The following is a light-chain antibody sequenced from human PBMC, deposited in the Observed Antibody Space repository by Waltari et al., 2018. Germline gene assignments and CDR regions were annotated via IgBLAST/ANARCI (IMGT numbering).Light chain of an antibody. CDR2: RAS. J-gene: IGKJ2*01. CDR1: QAISSY. V-gene: IGKV1-9*01. Sequence: DIQLTQSPSSLSASVGDRVTITCRASQAISSYLAWFQQKPGKAPKLLIYRASSLQSGVPSRLSGSGSGTEFSLTITSLQSEDFAVYFCQQRNSYPYTFGQGTKVEIK. CDR3: QQRNSYPYT.